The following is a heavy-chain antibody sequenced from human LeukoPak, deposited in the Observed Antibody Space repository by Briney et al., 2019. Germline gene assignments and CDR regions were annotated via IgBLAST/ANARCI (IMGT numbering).Heavy chain of an antibody. CDR3: ARDLGSIFTMIVVVNGHWFDP. J-gene: IGHJ5*02. CDR2: INPNSGGT. CDR1: GYTFTGYY. V-gene: IGHV1-2*02. D-gene: IGHD3-22*01. Sequence: ASVKVSCKASGYTFTGYYMHWVRQAPGQGLEWMGWINPNSGGTNYAQKFQGRVTMTRDTSISTAYMELSRLRSDDTAVYYCARDLGSIFTMIVVVNGHWFDPWGQGTLVTVSS.